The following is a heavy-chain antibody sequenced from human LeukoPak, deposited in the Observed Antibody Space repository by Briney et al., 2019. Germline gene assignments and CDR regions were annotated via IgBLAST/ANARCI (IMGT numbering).Heavy chain of an antibody. J-gene: IGHJ4*02. V-gene: IGHV1-69-2*01. CDR2: VDPEDGET. Sequence: ASVKVSCKVSGYTFTDYYMHWVQQAPGKGLEWMGLVDPEDGETIYAEKFQGRVTITADTSTDTAYMELSSLRSEDTAVYYCATGKSYTTSFDYWGQGTLVTVFS. D-gene: IGHD1-1*01. CDR1: GYTFTDYY. CDR3: ATGKSYTTSFDY.